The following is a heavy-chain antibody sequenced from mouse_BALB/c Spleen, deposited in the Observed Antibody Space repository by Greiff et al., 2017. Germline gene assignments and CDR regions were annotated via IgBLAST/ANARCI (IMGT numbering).Heavy chain of an antibody. J-gene: IGHJ4*01. Sequence: VKLVESGAELMKPGASVKISCKATGYTFSSYWIEWVKQRPGHGLEWIGEILPGSGSTNYNEKFKGKATFTADTSSNTAYMQLSSLTSEDSAVYYCAKGYDEYYAMDYWGQGTSVTVSS. CDR3: AKGYDEYYAMDY. D-gene: IGHD2-14*01. CDR2: ILPGSGST. CDR1: GYTFSSYW. V-gene: IGHV1-9*01.